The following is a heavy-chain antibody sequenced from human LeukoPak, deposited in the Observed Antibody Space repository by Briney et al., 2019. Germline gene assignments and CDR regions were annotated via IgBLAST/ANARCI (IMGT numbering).Heavy chain of an antibody. CDR3: ARQGYCGGTTCYSSWFDP. CDR2: FYTSGST. J-gene: IGHJ5*02. D-gene: IGHD2-15*01. Sequence: SETLSLTCTVSGGSISNYYWSWIRQPAGKGLEWVGRFYTSGSTIYNPSLKSRVTMAVDTSKNQFSLKLTSVTAADTAVYYCARQGYCGGTTCYSSWFDPWGQGTLVTVSS. CDR1: GGSISNYY. V-gene: IGHV4-4*07.